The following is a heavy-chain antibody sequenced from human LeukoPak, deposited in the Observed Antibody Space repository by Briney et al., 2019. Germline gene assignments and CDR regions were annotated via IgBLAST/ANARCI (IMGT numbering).Heavy chain of an antibody. V-gene: IGHV1-2*04. D-gene: IGHD2-2*01. J-gene: IGHJ4*02. CDR3: ARANFLYCSSTSCLFDY. CDR1: GYTFTDYY. CDR2: INPNSGGT. Sequence: ASVKVSCKASGYTFTDYYMHWVRLAPGQGLEWMGWINPNSGGTNYVQKFQGWVTMTRDTSINTAYMELSRLTSDDTAVYYCARANFLYCSSTSCLFDYWGQGTLVTVFS.